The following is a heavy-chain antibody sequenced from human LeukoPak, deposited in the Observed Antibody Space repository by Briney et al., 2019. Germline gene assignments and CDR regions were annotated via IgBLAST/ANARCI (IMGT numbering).Heavy chain of an antibody. CDR1: GFTFSSYA. V-gene: IGHV3-23*01. J-gene: IGHJ5*02. CDR2: ISGSGGST. CDR3: VRGVFERSWFDP. Sequence: PGGSLRLSCAASGFTFSSYAMSWVRQAPGKGLEWVSAISGSGGSTHYADSVKGRFTISRDNSKNTLYLQMNSLRVEDTAVYYCVRGVFERSWFDPWGQGTLVTVSS. D-gene: IGHD6-13*01.